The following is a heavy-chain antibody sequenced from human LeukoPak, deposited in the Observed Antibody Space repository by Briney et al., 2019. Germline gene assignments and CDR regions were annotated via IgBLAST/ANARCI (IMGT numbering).Heavy chain of an antibody. J-gene: IGHJ5*02. Sequence: ETLSLTCAVYGGSFSGYYWSWVRQAPGKGLEWVSAISGSGGSTYYADSVKGRFTISRDNSKNTLYLQMNSLRAEDTAVYYCAKVLIAARSNWFDPWGQGTLVTVSS. D-gene: IGHD6-6*01. V-gene: IGHV3-23*01. CDR2: ISGSGGST. CDR1: GGSFSGYY. CDR3: AKVLIAARSNWFDP.